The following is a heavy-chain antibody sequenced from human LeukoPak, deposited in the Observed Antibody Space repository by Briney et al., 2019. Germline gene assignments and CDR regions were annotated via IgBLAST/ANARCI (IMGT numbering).Heavy chain of an antibody. CDR3: ARKSSSIQDLCYYYYMDV. J-gene: IGHJ6*03. V-gene: IGHV4-59*01. Sequence: SETLSLTCTVSGGSISSYYWSWIRQPPGKGLEWIGYIYYSGSTNYNPSLKSRVTISVDTPKNQFSLKLSSVTAADTAVYYCARKSSSIQDLCYYYYMDVWGKGTTVTVSS. D-gene: IGHD6-6*01. CDR2: IYYSGST. CDR1: GGSISSYY.